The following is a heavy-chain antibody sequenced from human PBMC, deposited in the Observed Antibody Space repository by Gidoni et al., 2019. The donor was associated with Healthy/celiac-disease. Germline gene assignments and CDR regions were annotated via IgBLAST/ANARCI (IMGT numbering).Heavy chain of an antibody. CDR3: ARDLIAAAGTPYYDYGMDV. J-gene: IGHJ6*02. D-gene: IGHD6-13*01. CDR2: ISSSSSYI. CDR1: GFTFSSYR. V-gene: IGHV3-21*01. Sequence: EVQLVESGGGLVKPGGSLRLSCAASGFTFSSYRMNWVRQAPGSGLEWVSSISSSSSYIFYAESVKGRFTISRDNAKNSLYLQMSSLRAEDTAVYYCARDLIAAAGTPYYDYGMDVWGQGTTVTVSS.